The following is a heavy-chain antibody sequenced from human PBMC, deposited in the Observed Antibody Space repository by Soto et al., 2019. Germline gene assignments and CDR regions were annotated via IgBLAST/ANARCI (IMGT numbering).Heavy chain of an antibody. CDR3: ARQLQYAYDS. Sequence: SETLSLTCSISGDSIIGDYYWGFIRQPPGKGLEWIGVVFHTGSTHYSPSLKSRVSISLDTSKKLFSLRLTSVTAADAAVYYCARQLQYAYDSWGPGILVTVSS. V-gene: IGHV4-38-2*01. J-gene: IGHJ5*02. CDR2: VFHTGST. CDR1: GDSIIGDYY. D-gene: IGHD3-16*01.